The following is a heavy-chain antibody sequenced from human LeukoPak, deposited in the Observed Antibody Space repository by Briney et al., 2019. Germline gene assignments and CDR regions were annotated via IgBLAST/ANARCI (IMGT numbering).Heavy chain of an antibody. V-gene: IGHV3-30*02. CDR1: GFSFTNYA. CDR2: IRFDATNK. CDR3: AKVAGPVYYYSMDV. Sequence: GGSLRLSCAASGFSFTNYAMHWVRQAPGKGLDWVAFIRFDATNKYYADSVKGRFTISRDNSKNTLYLEMNSLRGEDTAVYYCAKVAGPVYYYSMDVWGKGTTVTVSS. J-gene: IGHJ6*03. D-gene: IGHD6-19*01.